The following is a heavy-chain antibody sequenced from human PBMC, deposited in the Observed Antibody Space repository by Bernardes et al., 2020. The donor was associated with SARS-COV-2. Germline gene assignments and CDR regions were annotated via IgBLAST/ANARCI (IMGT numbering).Heavy chain of an antibody. CDR3: ARRRVLPAIGPDPFYSSGMDA. CDR1: GGSISSDRYF. Sequence: SETLSLTCSVSGGSISSDRYFGAWVRQPPGKGLEWIGHIYFSGNTHYNPSLKSRLTISVDTSKTQLSLKLTSVTAADTAVYYCARRRVLPAIGPDPFYSSGMDAWGQGTTVIVSS. D-gene: IGHD2-21*02. CDR2: IYFSGNT. J-gene: IGHJ6*02. V-gene: IGHV4-39*01.